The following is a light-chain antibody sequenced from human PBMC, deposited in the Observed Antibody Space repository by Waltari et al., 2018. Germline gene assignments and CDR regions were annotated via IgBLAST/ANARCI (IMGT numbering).Light chain of an antibody. CDR2: DAS. CDR1: ENVNNY. V-gene: IGKV3-11*01. Sequence: VLTQSPATLSLSPGERATLSCRASENVNNYLAWYQQRPCQSPRLLLPDASNRATAVPARFSGSGSGTEFTLSSSSLEPEDFAVYYCQQRSDWPRTFGQGTKLETK. J-gene: IGKJ2*01. CDR3: QQRSDWPRT.